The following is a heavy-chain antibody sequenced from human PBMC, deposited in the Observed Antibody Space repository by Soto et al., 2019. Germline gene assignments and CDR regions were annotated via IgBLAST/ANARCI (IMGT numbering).Heavy chain of an antibody. J-gene: IGHJ6*02. CDR3: ARDGAYGSGTQPYHYGMDV. CDR1: GGSISSYY. Sequence: QVQLQESGPGLVKPSETLSLTCTVSGGSISSYYWSWIRQPPGKGLEWIGYIYYSGSTNYNPSLKSRVTISVDTSKNQFSQKLSSGTAADTAVYYCARDGAYGSGTQPYHYGMDVWGQGTTVTVSS. D-gene: IGHD3-10*01. CDR2: IYYSGST. V-gene: IGHV4-59*01.